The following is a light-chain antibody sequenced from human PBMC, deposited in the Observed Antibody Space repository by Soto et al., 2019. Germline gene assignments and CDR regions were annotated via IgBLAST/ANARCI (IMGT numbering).Light chain of an antibody. CDR3: TAWDDSLNGVV. V-gene: IGLV1-44*01. J-gene: IGLJ3*02. CDR2: VNN. CDR1: SSNIGSNT. Sequence: QSVLTQPPSASGTPGQRVTIYCSGSSSNIGSNTVNWYQQLPGTAPKLLIYVNNQRPSGVPDRFSGSKSGTSASLAISGLQSEDEADYYCTAWDDSLNGVVFGGGTKLTVL.